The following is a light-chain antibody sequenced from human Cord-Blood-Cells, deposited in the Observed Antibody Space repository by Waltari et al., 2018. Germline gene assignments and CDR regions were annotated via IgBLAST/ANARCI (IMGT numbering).Light chain of an antibody. CDR2: AAS. V-gene: IGKV1-39*01. J-gene: IGKJ3*01. CDR1: QSISSY. Sequence: DIQMTQSPSSLSASVGDRVTITCRASQSISSYLNWYQQKPGKAPKLLIYAASSLQSGVPSRFSGSGSGTDFTLTISSLQPEAFAPYSCPPRSSPLTFTPWT. CDR3: PPRSSPLT.